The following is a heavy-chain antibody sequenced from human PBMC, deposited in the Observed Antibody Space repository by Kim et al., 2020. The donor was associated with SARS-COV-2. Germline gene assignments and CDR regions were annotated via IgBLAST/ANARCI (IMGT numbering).Heavy chain of an antibody. D-gene: IGHD2-15*01. CDR2: IYYSGST. Sequence: SETLSLTCTVSGGSISNYYWSWIRQPPGKGLEWIGYIYYSGSTNYNPSLKSRVTISVDTSKNQFSLKLSSVTAADTAVYYCARRALGYCSGGTCYSGFDYWGQGTLVTVSS. V-gene: IGHV4-59*08. CDR3: ARRALGYCSGGTCYSGFDY. J-gene: IGHJ4*02. CDR1: GGSISNYY.